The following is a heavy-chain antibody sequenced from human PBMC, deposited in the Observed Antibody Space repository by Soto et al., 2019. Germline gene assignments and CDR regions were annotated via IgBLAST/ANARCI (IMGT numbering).Heavy chain of an antibody. CDR2: ISAYNGNT. J-gene: IGHJ6*02. CDR3: AREGYCRSTSCRDYYYYYGMDV. Sequence: GASVKVSCKASGYTFTSYGISWVRQAPGQGLEWMGWISAYNGNTNYAQKLQGRVTMTTDTSTSTAYMELRSLRSDDTAVYYCAREGYCRSTSCRDYYYYYGMDVWGQGTTVTVSS. CDR1: GYTFTSYG. D-gene: IGHD2-2*01. V-gene: IGHV1-18*01.